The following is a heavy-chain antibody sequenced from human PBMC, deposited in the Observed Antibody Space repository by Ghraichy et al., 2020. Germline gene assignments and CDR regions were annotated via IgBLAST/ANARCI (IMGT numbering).Heavy chain of an antibody. CDR2: ISWNSGNI. J-gene: IGHJ3*02. Sequence: GGSLRLSCAASGFTFGDYAMHWVRQAPGKGLEWVSGISWNSGNICYADSVKGRFTISRDNAKKSLYLQMNSLRVEDTALYYCAKIGAEGGHAFDIWGQGTMVTASS. CDR3: AKIGAEGGHAFDI. D-gene: IGHD3-16*01. CDR1: GFTFGDYA. V-gene: IGHV3-9*01.